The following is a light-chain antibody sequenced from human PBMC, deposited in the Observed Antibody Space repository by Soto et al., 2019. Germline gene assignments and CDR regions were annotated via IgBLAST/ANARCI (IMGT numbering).Light chain of an antibody. CDR2: AAS. J-gene: IGKJ3*01. CDR3: QKYSSVPV. CDR1: QGIRNF. Sequence: DIQMTQSPTSLSASVGDRVTITCQASQGIRNFVAWYQQKPGKAPKLLIYAASTLQSGVPSQFSGSRSGTYFTLTINSLQPEDVATYSCQKYSSVPVFGPGTKVEIK. V-gene: IGKV1-27*01.